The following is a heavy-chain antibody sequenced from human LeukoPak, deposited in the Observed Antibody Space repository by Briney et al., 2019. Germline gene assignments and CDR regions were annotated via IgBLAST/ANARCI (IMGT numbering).Heavy chain of an antibody. J-gene: IGHJ6*03. D-gene: IGHD2-15*01. CDR2: ISWNSGSI. V-gene: IGHV3-9*01. CDR3: ARDLLGYNYHYMDV. Sequence: GRSLRLSCAASGFTFDDYAMHWVRQAPGKGLEWVSGISWNSGSIGYADSVKGRFTIPRDNAKNSLYLQMNSLRAEDTAVYYCARDLLGYNYHYMDVWGKGTTVTVSS. CDR1: GFTFDDYA.